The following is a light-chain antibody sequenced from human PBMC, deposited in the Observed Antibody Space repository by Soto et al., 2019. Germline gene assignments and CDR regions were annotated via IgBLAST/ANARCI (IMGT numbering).Light chain of an antibody. V-gene: IGLV1-44*01. CDR3: QSYDSVLSASV. CDR2: SDI. Sequence: QSVLTQPPSASGTPGQRVTISCSGSSSNLGSNSVNWYQQFPGTAPKLLIFSDINRPSGVPARFSASKSGSSASLAISGLQAEDEADYYCQSYDSVLSASVFGGGTQLTVL. CDR1: SSNLGSNS. J-gene: IGLJ7*01.